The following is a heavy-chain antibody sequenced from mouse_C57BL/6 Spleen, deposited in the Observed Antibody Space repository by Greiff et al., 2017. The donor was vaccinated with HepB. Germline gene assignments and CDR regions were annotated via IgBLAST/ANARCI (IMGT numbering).Heavy chain of an antibody. J-gene: IGHJ4*01. V-gene: IGHV1-82*01. CDR1: GYAFSSSW. CDR2: IYPGDGDT. CDR3: ARWNGPYAMDY. Sequence: QVQLQQSGPELVKPGASVKISCKASGYAFSSSWMNWVKQRPGKGLEWIGRIYPGDGDTNYNGKFKGKATLTADKSSSTAYMQLSSLTSEDSAVYFCARWNGPYAMDYWGQGTSVTVSS. D-gene: IGHD1-2*01.